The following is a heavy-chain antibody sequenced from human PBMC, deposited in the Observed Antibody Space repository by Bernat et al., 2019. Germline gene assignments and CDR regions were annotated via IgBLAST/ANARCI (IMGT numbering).Heavy chain of an antibody. D-gene: IGHD3-3*01. CDR3: ATHEGVLRFYYYYMDV. CDR2: IIPIFGTA. CDR1: GGTFSSYA. J-gene: IGHJ6*03. Sequence: QVQLVQSGAEVKKPGSSVKVSCKASGGTFSSYAISWVRQAPGQGLEWMGGIIPIFGTANYAQKFQGSVTITADESTSTAYMELSSLRSEDTAVYYCATHEGVLRFYYYYMDVWGKGTTVTVSS. V-gene: IGHV1-69*01.